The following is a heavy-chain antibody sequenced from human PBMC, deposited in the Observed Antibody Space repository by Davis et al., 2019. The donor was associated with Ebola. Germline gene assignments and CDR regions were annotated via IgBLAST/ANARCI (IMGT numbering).Heavy chain of an antibody. CDR1: GGSIRSSRDY. Sequence: SETLSLTCRVSGGSIRSSRDYWGWIRQPPGKGLEWIANIYHSGSTYYNASLKSRITISVDTSKNQFSLRLTSVTAADTGVYYCARGQTYGSMVYGLDVWGRGTTVTVSS. J-gene: IGHJ6*02. V-gene: IGHV4-39*01. CDR2: IYHSGST. D-gene: IGHD3-10*01. CDR3: ARGQTYGSMVYGLDV.